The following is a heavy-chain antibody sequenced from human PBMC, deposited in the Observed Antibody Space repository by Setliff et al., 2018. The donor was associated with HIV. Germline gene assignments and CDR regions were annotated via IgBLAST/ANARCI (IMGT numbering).Heavy chain of an antibody. CDR3: ARAVDSSGWEAADF. CDR1: GFTFSSYG. J-gene: IGHJ4*02. CDR2: IWYDGSNK. V-gene: IGHV3-33*01. Sequence: GGSLRLSCAASGFTFSSYGMHWVRQAPGKGLEWVAVIWYDGSNKYYADSVKGRFTISRDNSKNTLYLQMNSLRAEDTAVYYCARAVDSSGWEAADFWGQGTLVTVSS. D-gene: IGHD6-19*01.